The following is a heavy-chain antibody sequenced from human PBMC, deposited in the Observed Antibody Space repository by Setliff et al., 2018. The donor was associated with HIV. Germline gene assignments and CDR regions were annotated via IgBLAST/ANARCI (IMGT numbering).Heavy chain of an antibody. D-gene: IGHD3-10*01. CDR3: VSGWATLLRGILTTGWFEP. V-gene: IGHV4-34*01. CDR1: GGSFSSYS. Sequence: SETLSLTCAVYGGSFSSYSWTWIRQPPGKGLEWIGEINRSGSTNYNPSLKSRLTIIVDTSKNQFSLRLNSVTAADTAVYYCVSGWATLLRGILTTGWFEPWGQGTLVTV. CDR2: INRSGST. J-gene: IGHJ5*02.